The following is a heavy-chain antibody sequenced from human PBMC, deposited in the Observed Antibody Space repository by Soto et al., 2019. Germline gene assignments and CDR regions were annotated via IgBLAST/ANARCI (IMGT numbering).Heavy chain of an antibody. V-gene: IGHV4-31*03. CDR1: GGSISSGDYY. CDR3: ARWWSGSRQGFDP. Sequence: QVQLQESGPGLVKPSQTLSLTCTVSGGSISSGDYYWSWIRQHPGKGLEWIGYIYYSGSTYYNPSLKGRVTISVDTSKNQFSLKLSSETAADTAVYYCARWWSGSRQGFDPWGQGTLVTVSS. CDR2: IYYSGST. D-gene: IGHD3-3*01. J-gene: IGHJ5*02.